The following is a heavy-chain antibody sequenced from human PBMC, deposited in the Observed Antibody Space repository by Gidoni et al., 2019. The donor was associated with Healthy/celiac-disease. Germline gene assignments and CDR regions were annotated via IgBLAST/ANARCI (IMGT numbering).Heavy chain of an antibody. Sequence: QVQLPESGPGLVKPPQTLSLTCAVSGASISRGGYSWSWIRQPPGKGLEWIGYIYYSGSNYYNPYLKSRVTISVDTSKNQFSLKLSSVTAADTAVYYCARELQTYYDSSGYYSAAFDIWGQGTMVTVSS. V-gene: IGHV4-30-4*01. CDR3: ARELQTYYDSSGYYSAAFDI. CDR1: GASISRGGYS. CDR2: IYYSGSN. D-gene: IGHD3-22*01. J-gene: IGHJ3*02.